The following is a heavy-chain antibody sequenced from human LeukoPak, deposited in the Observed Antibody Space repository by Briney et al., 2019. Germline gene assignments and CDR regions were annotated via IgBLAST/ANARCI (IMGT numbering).Heavy chain of an antibody. Sequence: SETLPLTCTVSGGSISSSSYYWGWIRQPPGKGLEWIGSIYYSGSTYYNPSLKGRVTISVDTSKNQFSLKLSSVTAADTAVYYCARGPRRGYSYGYEDYWGQGTLVTVSS. V-gene: IGHV4-39*07. J-gene: IGHJ4*02. D-gene: IGHD5-18*01. CDR1: GGSISSSSYY. CDR3: ARGPRRGYSYGYEDY. CDR2: IYYSGST.